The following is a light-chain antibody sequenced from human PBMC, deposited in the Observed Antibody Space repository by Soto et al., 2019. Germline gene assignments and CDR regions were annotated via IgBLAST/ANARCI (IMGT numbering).Light chain of an antibody. V-gene: IGKV3-20*01. Sequence: EIVMTQSPATLSVSPGERATLSCRASQSVRSNLAWYQQKPGQAPRLLIYDASRRATGIPDRFSGSGSGTDFTLTISRVEPEDFAVYYCQQYGSSPRTFGQGTKVDIK. J-gene: IGKJ1*01. CDR1: QSVRSN. CDR3: QQYGSSPRT. CDR2: DAS.